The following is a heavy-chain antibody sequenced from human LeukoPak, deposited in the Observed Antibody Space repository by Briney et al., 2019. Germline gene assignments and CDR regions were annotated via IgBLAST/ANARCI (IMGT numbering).Heavy chain of an antibody. CDR2: ISTSSRYI. CDR3: AREGVPGAVDY. CDR1: GYTFSRYT. D-gene: IGHD2-2*01. V-gene: IGHV3-21*01. J-gene: IGHJ4*02. Sequence: GGSLRLSCAASGYTFSRYTLNWVRQAPGKGLEWVSSISTSSRYIYYADSVKGRFTISRDNAKNSLYLQTNSLRAEDTAVYYCAREGVPGAVDYWGQGTLVTVSS.